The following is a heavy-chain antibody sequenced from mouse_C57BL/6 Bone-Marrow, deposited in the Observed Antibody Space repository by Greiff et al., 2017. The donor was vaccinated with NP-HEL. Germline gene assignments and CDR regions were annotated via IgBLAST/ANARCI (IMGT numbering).Heavy chain of an antibody. CDR1: GYTFTTYP. CDR3: ASGYGNYEGIAY. V-gene: IGHV1-47*01. J-gene: IGHJ3*01. Sequence: QVQLKESGAELVKPGASVKMSCKASGYTFTTYPIEWMKQNHGKSLEWIGNFHPYNDDTKYNEKFKGKATLTVEKSSSTVYLELSRLTSDASAVYYCASGYGNYEGIAYWGQGTLVTVSA. CDR2: FHPYNDDT. D-gene: IGHD2-10*02.